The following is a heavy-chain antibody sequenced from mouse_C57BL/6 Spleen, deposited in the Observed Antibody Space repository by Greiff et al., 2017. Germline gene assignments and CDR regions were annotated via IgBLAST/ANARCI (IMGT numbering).Heavy chain of an antibody. CDR1: GYTFTDYN. D-gene: IGHD2-1*01. Sequence: EVKLQESGPELVKPGASVTMSCKASGYTFTDYNMHWVKQSHGKSLEWIGYINPNNGGTSYNQKFKGKATLTVNKSSSTAYMELRSLTSEDSAVYYCARGDYYGNYYFDYWGQGTTLTVSS. CDR2: INPNNGGT. V-gene: IGHV1-22*01. J-gene: IGHJ2*01. CDR3: ARGDYYGNYYFDY.